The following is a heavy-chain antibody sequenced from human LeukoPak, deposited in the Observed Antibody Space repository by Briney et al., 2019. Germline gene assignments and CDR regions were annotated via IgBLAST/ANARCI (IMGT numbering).Heavy chain of an antibody. D-gene: IGHD6-13*01. V-gene: IGHV1-18*01. Sequence: GAAVTVSFKASGYTFTIYGISGVRQAPGQGGERVGWISAYNGNTNYAQKLQGRVTMTTDTSTSTAYMELRSLRSDDTAVYYCARVAAAGPEHFQHWGQGTLVTVSS. J-gene: IGHJ1*01. CDR1: GYTFTIYG. CDR2: ISAYNGNT. CDR3: ARVAAAGPEHFQH.